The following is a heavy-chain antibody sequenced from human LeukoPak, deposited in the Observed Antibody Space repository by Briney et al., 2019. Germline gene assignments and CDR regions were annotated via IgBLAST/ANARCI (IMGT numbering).Heavy chain of an antibody. Sequence: SETLSLTYAVSGGSFNTYFWTWFRQPPGRGLEWIGHINYNGISNYNPSLGSRVTISVDASQNQFSLKLHSVTAADTAVYFCARWDCTGGSCFSGWFDPWGQGTLITVSS. D-gene: IGHD2-15*01. CDR2: INYNGIS. V-gene: IGHV4-34*01. CDR1: GGSFNTYF. J-gene: IGHJ5*02. CDR3: ARWDCTGGSCFSGWFDP.